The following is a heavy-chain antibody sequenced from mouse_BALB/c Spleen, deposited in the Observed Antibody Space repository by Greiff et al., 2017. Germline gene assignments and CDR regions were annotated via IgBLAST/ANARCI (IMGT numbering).Heavy chain of an antibody. D-gene: IGHD2-4*01. CDR2: ISSGGSYT. J-gene: IGHJ1*01. V-gene: IGHV5-6*02. CDR1: GFTFSSYG. Sequence: DVMLVESGGDLVKPGGSLKLSCAASGFTFSSYGMSWVRQTPDKRLEWVATISSGGSYTYYPDSVKGRFTISRDNAKNTLYLQMSSLKSEDTAMYYCARPEITTRNWYFDVWGAGTTVTVSS. CDR3: ARPEITTRNWYFDV.